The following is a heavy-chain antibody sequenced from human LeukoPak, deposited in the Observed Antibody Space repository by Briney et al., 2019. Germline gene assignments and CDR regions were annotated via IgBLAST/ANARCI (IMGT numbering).Heavy chain of an antibody. CDR1: GGSISSYY. Sequence: PSETLSLTCTVSGGSISSYYWSWIRQPPGKGLEWIGYIYYSGSTNYNPSLKSRVTISVDTSKNQFSLKLSSVTAADTAVYYCVRGLDKWLALALGYWGQGTLVTVSS. J-gene: IGHJ4*02. CDR2: IYYSGST. D-gene: IGHD6-19*01. V-gene: IGHV4-59*01. CDR3: VRGLDKWLALALGY.